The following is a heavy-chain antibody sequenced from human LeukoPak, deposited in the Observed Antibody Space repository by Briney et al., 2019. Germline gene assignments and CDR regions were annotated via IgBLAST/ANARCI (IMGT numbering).Heavy chain of an antibody. J-gene: IGHJ6*03. Sequence: PGGSLRLSCVASGFSFSSYWMSWVRQAPGKGLEWVANIKQDGSEKYYVDSVKGRFTISRDNAKNSLYLQMNGLRAEDTAVYYCAREDCSSTSCPPWNYYMDVWGKGTTVTVSS. CDR2: IKQDGSEK. D-gene: IGHD2-2*01. CDR3: AREDCSSTSCPPWNYYMDV. CDR1: GFSFSSYW. V-gene: IGHV3-7*01.